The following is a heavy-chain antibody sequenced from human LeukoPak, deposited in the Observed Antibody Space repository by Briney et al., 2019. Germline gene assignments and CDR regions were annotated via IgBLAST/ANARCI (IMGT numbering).Heavy chain of an antibody. CDR2: IIPILGIA. Sequence: SVKVSCKASGSTFSSYTISWVRQAPGQGLEWMGRIIPILGIANYAQKFQGRVTITADKSTSTAYMELSSLRSEDTAVYYCARDPSDSSSWIKGYFQHWGQGTLVTVSS. V-gene: IGHV1-69*04. D-gene: IGHD6-13*01. CDR3: ARDPSDSSSWIKGYFQH. J-gene: IGHJ1*01. CDR1: GSTFSSYT.